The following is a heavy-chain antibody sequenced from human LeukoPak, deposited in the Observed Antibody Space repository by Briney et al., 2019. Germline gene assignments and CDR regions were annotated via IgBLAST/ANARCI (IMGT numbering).Heavy chain of an antibody. D-gene: IGHD6-13*01. Sequence: VASVKVSCKASGYTFTSYDINWVRQATGQGLEWMGWMNPNSGNTGYAQKFQGRVTMTRNTSISTAYMELSSLRSEDTAVYYCARVQQLLGNNWFDPWGQGTLVTVSS. CDR1: GYTFTSYD. V-gene: IGHV1-8*01. CDR2: MNPNSGNT. CDR3: ARVQQLLGNNWFDP. J-gene: IGHJ5*02.